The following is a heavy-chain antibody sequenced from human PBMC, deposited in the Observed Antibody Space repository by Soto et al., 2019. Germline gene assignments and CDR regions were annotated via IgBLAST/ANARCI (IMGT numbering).Heavy chain of an antibody. V-gene: IGHV3-48*03. CDR2: INTAGSTK. CDR1: GFTFSNFE. J-gene: IGHJ6*02. CDR3: ARAECRNPNCLTAYYSYGLDV. Sequence: PGGSLRLSCAASGFTFSNFEMHWVRQAPGKGLEWVSYINTAGSTKYCAESVKGRFTISRDNARNSLFLQMNSLRAEDTAVYYCARAECRNPNCLTAYYSYGLDVWGQGTTVTVSS. D-gene: IGHD1-1*01.